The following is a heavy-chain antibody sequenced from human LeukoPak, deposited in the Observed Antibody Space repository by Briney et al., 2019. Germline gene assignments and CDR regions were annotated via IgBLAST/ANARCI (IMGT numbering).Heavy chain of an antibody. J-gene: IGHJ4*02. CDR1: GGSISSYY. Sequence: TSETLSLTCTVSGGSISSYYWSWIRQPPGKGLEWIGSIYYSGSTYYNPSLKSRVTISVDTSKNQFSLKLSSVTAADTAVYYCARHRSSDFWSGYPRGYFDYWGQGTLVTVSS. CDR3: ARHRSSDFWSGYPRGYFDY. CDR2: IYYSGST. D-gene: IGHD3-3*01. V-gene: IGHV4-59*05.